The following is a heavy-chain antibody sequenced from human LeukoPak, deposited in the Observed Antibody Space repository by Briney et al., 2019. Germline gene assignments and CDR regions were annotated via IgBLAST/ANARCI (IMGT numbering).Heavy chain of an antibody. CDR3: AREIRKGQWPVFALNY. CDR2: ISAFSGDT. Sequence: ASMKVSCKASGYTFTNYGISWVRQAPGQGLEWMGWISAFSGDTNYAQKFQGRVTVTRDTSISTAYMELSRLRSDDTAVYYCAREIRKGQWPVFALNYWGQGTLVTVSS. J-gene: IGHJ4*02. D-gene: IGHD6-19*01. CDR1: GYTFTNYG. V-gene: IGHV1-18*01.